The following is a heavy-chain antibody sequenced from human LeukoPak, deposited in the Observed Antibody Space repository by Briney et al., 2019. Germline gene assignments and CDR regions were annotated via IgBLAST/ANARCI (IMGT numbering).Heavy chain of an antibody. V-gene: IGHV3-23*01. Sequence: PGGSLRLSCAASGSTFSSYAMSWVRQAPGKGLEWVSAISGSGGSTYYADSVKGRFTISRDNSKNTLYLQMNSLRAEDTAVYYCAKDVFDSSGWYHQGDYWGQGTLVTVSS. CDR1: GSTFSSYA. CDR3: AKDVFDSSGWYHQGDY. D-gene: IGHD6-19*01. J-gene: IGHJ4*02. CDR2: ISGSGGST.